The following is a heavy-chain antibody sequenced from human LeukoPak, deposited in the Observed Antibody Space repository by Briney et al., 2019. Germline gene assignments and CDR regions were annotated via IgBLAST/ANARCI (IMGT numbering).Heavy chain of an antibody. J-gene: IGHJ4*02. CDR2: ITGSGDTA. V-gene: IGHV3-23*01. CDR1: GFIFRNYA. CDR3: AKWGDYDILTGYYVSDF. D-gene: IGHD3-9*01. Sequence: GGSLRLSCAASGFIFRNYAMSWVRQAPGKGLEWVSAITGSGDTAYYADSVKGRFTISRDNSKNTLYVEMNTLRAEDTAVYYCAKWGDYDILTGYYVSDFWGQGTLVTVSS.